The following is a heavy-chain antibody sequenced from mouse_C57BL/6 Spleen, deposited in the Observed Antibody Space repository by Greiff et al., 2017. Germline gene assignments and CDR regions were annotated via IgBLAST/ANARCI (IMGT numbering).Heavy chain of an antibody. CDR3: ARRGGDYDVEAWFAY. Sequence: QVQLQQPGAELVKPGASVKMSCKASGYTFTSYWITWVKQRPGQGLEWIGDIYPGSGSTNYNEKFKSKATLTVDTSSSTAYMQLSSLTSEDSAVYYCARRGGDYDVEAWFAYWGQGTLVTVSA. D-gene: IGHD2-4*01. CDR2: IYPGSGST. V-gene: IGHV1-55*01. CDR1: GYTFTSYW. J-gene: IGHJ3*01.